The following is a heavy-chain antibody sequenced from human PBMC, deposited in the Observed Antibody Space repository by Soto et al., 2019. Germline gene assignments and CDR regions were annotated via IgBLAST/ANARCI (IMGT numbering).Heavy chain of an antibody. D-gene: IGHD3-10*01. Sequence: QLQLQESGPGLVKPSETLSLTCTVSGGSISSSSYYWGWIRQPPGKGLEWIGSIYYSGSTYYNPSLKSRVTISVDTSKNQFSLKLSSVTAADTAVYYCAKYYYGSGSYFYDYWGQGTLVTVSS. CDR1: GGSISSSSYY. J-gene: IGHJ4*02. CDR2: IYYSGST. CDR3: AKYYYGSGSYFYDY. V-gene: IGHV4-39*01.